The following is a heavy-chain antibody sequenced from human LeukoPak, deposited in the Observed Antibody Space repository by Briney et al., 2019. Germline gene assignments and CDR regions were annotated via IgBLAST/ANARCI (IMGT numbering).Heavy chain of an antibody. Sequence: PSETLSLTCTVSGYSISSGYYWGWIRQPPGKGLEWIGSIYHTGSTYYNPSLKSRVTISIDTSKNQFSLKLSSVTAADTAVYYCARTQQQLVRGRYFDLWAVAPWSLSPQ. CDR3: ARTQQQLVRGRYFDL. J-gene: IGHJ2*01. D-gene: IGHD6-13*01. CDR2: IYHTGST. V-gene: IGHV4-38-2*02. CDR1: GYSISSGYY.